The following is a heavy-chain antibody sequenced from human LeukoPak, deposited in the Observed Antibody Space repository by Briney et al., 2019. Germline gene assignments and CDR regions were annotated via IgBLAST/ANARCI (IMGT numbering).Heavy chain of an antibody. CDR2: IRSKANSYAT. CDR1: GFLFSHPA. J-gene: IGHJ4*02. D-gene: IGHD3-10*01. Sequence: GGSLKLSCAASGFLFSHPAMHWVRQASGKGLEWVGRIRSKANSYATGYAASVKGRFIISRDDSNNTAYLQVNSLKTEDTAVYYCTRRANGGVDFDYWGQGTLVTVSS. CDR3: TRRANGGVDFDY. V-gene: IGHV3-73*01.